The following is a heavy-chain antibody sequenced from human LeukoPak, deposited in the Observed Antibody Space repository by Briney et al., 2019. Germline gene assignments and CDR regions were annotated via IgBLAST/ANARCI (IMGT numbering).Heavy chain of an antibody. CDR2: ISNDGSDK. D-gene: IGHD2-15*01. CDR3: ATQGFCSAVSCFPHHFRH. Sequence: GGSLRLSCAASGFTFNNYGMYWVRQAPGKGLEWVARISNDGSDKYYVDSVKGRFTISRDNSKNTLYLEMNSPSAEDTAVYYCATQGFCSAVSCFPHHFRHWGQGTLVTVSS. V-gene: IGHV3-30*03. J-gene: IGHJ1*01. CDR1: GFTFNNYG.